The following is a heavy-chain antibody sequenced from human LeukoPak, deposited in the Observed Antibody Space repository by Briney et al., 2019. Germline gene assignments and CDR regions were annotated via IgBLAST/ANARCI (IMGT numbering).Heavy chain of an antibody. CDR3: ARTNPYSSTFYWFDP. J-gene: IGHJ5*02. CDR1: GGSISSGNYY. D-gene: IGHD6-13*01. CDR2: IYHSGST. Sequence: SETLSLTCTVSGGSISSGNYYWSWIHQHPGKGLEWIGYIYHSGSTSYNPSLKSRVTISVDTSKNQFSLTLSSVSAADTAVYYCARTNPYSSTFYWFDPWGQGTLVTVSS. V-gene: IGHV4-31*03.